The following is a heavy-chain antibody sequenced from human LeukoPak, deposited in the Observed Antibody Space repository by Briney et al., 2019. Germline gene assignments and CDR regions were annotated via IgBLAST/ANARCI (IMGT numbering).Heavy chain of an antibody. J-gene: IGHJ4*02. Sequence: SETLSLTCTVSGGSISSSSYYWGWIRQPPGKGLEWIGSIYYSGSTYYNPSLKSRVTISVDTSKNQFSLRLSSVTAADTAVYYCARDRWLGAGRSFDYWGQGILVTVSS. CDR1: GGSISSSSYY. V-gene: IGHV4-39*07. D-gene: IGHD4/OR15-4a*01. CDR2: IYYSGST. CDR3: ARDRWLGAGRSFDY.